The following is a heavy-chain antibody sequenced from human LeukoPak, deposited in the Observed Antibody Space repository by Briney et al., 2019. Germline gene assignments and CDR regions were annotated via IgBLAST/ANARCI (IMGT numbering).Heavy chain of an antibody. CDR3: AREDTAMGIDY. V-gene: IGHV4-61*01. J-gene: IGHJ4*02. D-gene: IGHD5-18*01. Sequence: SETLSLTCTVSGVSVSSGSYYWGWIRQPPGKGLEWIGYIYYSGSTDYNPSLKSRVTISVDTSKNQFSLKLSSVTAADTAVYYCAREDTAMGIDYWGQGTLVTVSS. CDR1: GVSVSSGSYY. CDR2: IYYSGST.